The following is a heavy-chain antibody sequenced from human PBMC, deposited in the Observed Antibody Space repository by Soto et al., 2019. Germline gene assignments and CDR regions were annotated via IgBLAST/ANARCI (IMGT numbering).Heavy chain of an antibody. CDR1: GGSISSGGYS. CDR2: IYHSGST. D-gene: IGHD3-22*01. CDR3: ARGPRRGYYYGHDAFDV. V-gene: IGHV4-30-2*01. Sequence: PSETLSLTCAVSGGSISSGGYSWSWIRQPPGKGLEWIGYIYHSGSTYYNPSLKSRVTISVDRSKNQFSLKLSSVTAADTAVYYCARGPRRGYYYGHDAFDVWGQGTMVTVSS. J-gene: IGHJ3*01.